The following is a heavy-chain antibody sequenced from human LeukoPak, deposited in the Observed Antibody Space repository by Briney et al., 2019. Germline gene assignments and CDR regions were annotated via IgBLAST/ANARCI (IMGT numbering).Heavy chain of an antibody. V-gene: IGHV3-48*03. D-gene: IGHD5-18*01. CDR3: ARVRSGYSHENYFDY. J-gene: IGHJ4*02. Sequence: SGGSLRLSCAASGFTFSNYEMNWVRQAPGKGLEWVSYISGSGSTICYADSVKGRFTISRDNAKDSLYLQMNSLRAEDTAVYYCARVRSGYSHENYFDYWGQGTLVTVSS. CDR1: GFTFSNYE. CDR2: ISGSGSTI.